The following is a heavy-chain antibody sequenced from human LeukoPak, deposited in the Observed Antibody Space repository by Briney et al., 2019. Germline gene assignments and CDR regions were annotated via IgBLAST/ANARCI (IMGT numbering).Heavy chain of an antibody. J-gene: IGHJ3*02. V-gene: IGHV4-59*08. CDR1: GGSISSYY. D-gene: IGHD3-3*01. CDR2: IYYSGST. CDR3: ARLRSLHYGFWSGYYTGMNEGDAFDI. Sequence: SETLSLTCTVSGGSISSYYWSWIRQPPGKGLEWIGYIYYSGSTNYNPSLKSRVTISVDTSKNQFSLKLSSVTAADTAVYYCARLRSLHYGFWSGYYTGMNEGDAFDIWGQGTMVTVSS.